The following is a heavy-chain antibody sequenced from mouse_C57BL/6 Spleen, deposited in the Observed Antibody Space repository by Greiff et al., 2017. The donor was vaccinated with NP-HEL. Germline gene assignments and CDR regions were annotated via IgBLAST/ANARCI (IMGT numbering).Heavy chain of an antibody. V-gene: IGHV1-54*01. J-gene: IGHJ2*01. CDR2: INPGSGGT. D-gene: IGHD1-1*01. Sequence: VQVVESGAELVRPGTSVKVSCKASGYAFTNYLIEWVKQRPGQGLEWIGVINPGSGGTNYNEKFKGKATLTADKSSSTAYMQLSSLTSEDSAVYFCARSKYYGSSYRDYFDYWGQGTTLTVSS. CDR1: GYAFTNYL. CDR3: ARSKYYGSSYRDYFDY.